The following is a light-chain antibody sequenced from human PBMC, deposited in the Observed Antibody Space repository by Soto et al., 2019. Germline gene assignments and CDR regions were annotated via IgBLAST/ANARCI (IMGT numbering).Light chain of an antibody. CDR2: EVS. V-gene: IGLV2-14*01. CDR1: SSDVGGYDY. Sequence: QSALTQPASMSGSPGQSITISCTGTSSDVGGYDYVSWYQHHPGKAPKLMIYEVSYRPSGVSNRFSGSKSGNTASLTISGLQAEDEADYYCSSYTGSTNWVFGGGTKLTVL. CDR3: SSYTGSTNWV. J-gene: IGLJ3*02.